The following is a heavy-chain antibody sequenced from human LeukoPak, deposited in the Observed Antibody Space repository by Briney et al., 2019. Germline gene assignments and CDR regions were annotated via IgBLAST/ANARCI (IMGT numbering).Heavy chain of an antibody. CDR2: ISRDGGSA. CDR1: GFKFSTYS. J-gene: IGHJ6*03. CDR3: ARGGAYDYVWGRYLDV. V-gene: IGHV3-64*01. Sequence: GGSLRLSCAASGFKFSTYSIHWVRQAPGKGLEFVSAISRDGGSAHYANSVKGRFTISRDNAKNSLYLQMNSLRAEDTAVYYCARGGAYDYVWGRYLDVWGKGTTVTVSS. D-gene: IGHD3-16*01.